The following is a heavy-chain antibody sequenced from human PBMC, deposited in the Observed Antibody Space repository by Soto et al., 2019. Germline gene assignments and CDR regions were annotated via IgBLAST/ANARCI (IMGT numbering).Heavy chain of an antibody. Sequence: QSGGSLRLSCAASGFTFSFYVMTWVRQPPGKGLEWVSSISGTGGSTYYADSVKGRFTISRDNSKNTLYLQMSSLRADDTALYYCETELYKWNPTGTDFWGQGTPVTVSS. D-gene: IGHD1-20*01. CDR1: GFTFSFYV. CDR3: ETELYKWNPTGTDF. CDR2: ISGTGGST. J-gene: IGHJ4*02. V-gene: IGHV3-23*01.